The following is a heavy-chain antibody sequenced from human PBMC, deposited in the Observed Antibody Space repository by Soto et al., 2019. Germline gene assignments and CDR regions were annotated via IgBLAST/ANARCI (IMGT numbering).Heavy chain of an antibody. CDR2: ISAYNGDT. D-gene: IGHD6-19*01. CDR3: ARDHAGSGWFRFDY. V-gene: IGHV1-18*01. J-gene: IGHJ4*02. Sequence: ASVKVSCKASGYTFTNNDVCWVRQAPGQGLEWMGWISAYNGDTNYAQNLQGRVTMTTDASTSTAYMELRSLRSDDTAMYYCARDHAGSGWFRFDYWGQGTLVTVSS. CDR1: GYTFTNND.